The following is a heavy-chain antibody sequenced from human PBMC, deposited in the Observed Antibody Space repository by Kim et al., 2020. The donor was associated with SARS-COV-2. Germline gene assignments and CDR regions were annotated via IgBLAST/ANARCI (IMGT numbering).Heavy chain of an antibody. J-gene: IGHJ4*02. CDR3: AKSPWIQLIFQYYFDY. D-gene: IGHD5-18*01. CDR2: ISGSGGST. V-gene: IGHV3-23*01. Sequence: GGSLRLSCAASGFTFSSYAMSWVRQAPGKGLEWVSAISGSGGSTYYADSVKGRFTISRDNSKNTLYLQMNSLRAEDTAVYYCAKSPWIQLIFQYYFDYWGQGTLVTVSS. CDR1: GFTFSSYA.